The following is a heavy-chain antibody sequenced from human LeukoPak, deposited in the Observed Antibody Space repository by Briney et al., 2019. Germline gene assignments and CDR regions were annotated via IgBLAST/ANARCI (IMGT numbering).Heavy chain of an antibody. V-gene: IGHV4-34*01. Sequence: SETLSLTCTVSGGSISSYYWSWIRQPPGKGLEWIGEINHSGSTNYNPSLKSRVTISVDTSKNQFSLKLSSVTAADTAVYYCARETQSYGHHHNWFDPWGQGTLVTVSS. CDR2: INHSGST. D-gene: IGHD5-18*01. CDR3: ARETQSYGHHHNWFDP. J-gene: IGHJ5*02. CDR1: GGSISSYY.